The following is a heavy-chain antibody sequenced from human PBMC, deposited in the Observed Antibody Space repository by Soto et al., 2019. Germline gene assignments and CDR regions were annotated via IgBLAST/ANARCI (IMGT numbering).Heavy chain of an antibody. CDR2: IRSKANSYAT. CDR1: GFSFSGFE. Sequence: GESLKISCAASGFSFSGFEMHWVRQASGKGLEWVGRIRSKANSYATTYATSVKGRFTISRDDSKNTVYLQMNSLKTEDTAVYYCTGRITVFGVLLDNWGQGTLVTVSS. D-gene: IGHD3-3*01. J-gene: IGHJ4*02. V-gene: IGHV3-73*01. CDR3: TGRITVFGVLLDN.